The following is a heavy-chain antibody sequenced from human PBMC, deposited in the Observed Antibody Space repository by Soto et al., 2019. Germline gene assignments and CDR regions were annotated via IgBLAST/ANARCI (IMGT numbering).Heavy chain of an antibody. J-gene: IGHJ3*02. CDR3: ARGKFYGDYVEDAFDI. CDR2: ISSSSSTI. CDR1: GFTFSSYA. Sequence: GGSLRLSCAASGFTFSSYAMSWVRQAPGKGLEWVSYISSSSSTIYYADSVKGRFTISRDNAKNSLYLQMNSLRAEDTAVYYCARGKFYGDYVEDAFDIWGQGTMVTVSS. D-gene: IGHD4-17*01. V-gene: IGHV3-48*01.